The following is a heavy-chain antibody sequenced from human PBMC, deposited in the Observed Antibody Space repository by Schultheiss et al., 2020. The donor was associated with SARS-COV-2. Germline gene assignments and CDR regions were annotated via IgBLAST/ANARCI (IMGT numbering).Heavy chain of an antibody. CDR2: ISAYNGNT. Sequence: ASVKVSCKASGYIFSSYGISWVRQAPGQGLEWMGWISAYNGNTNYAQKLQGRVTMTTDTSTSTAYMELRSLRSDDTAVYYCARDLAAYYDFWSGYRGYFQHWGQGTLVTVSS. CDR1: GYIFSSYG. CDR3: ARDLAAYYDFWSGYRGYFQH. D-gene: IGHD3-3*01. J-gene: IGHJ1*01. V-gene: IGHV1-18*01.